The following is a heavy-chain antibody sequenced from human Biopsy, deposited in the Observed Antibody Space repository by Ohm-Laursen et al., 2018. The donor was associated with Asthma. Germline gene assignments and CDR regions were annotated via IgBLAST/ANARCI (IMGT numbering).Heavy chain of an antibody. CDR1: GFTFSSYA. D-gene: IGHD2-21*02. J-gene: IGHJ6*02. CDR2: ISGSGGST. V-gene: IGHV3-23*01. CDR3: ANYEVVTAILPMDV. Sequence: SLRLSCAASGFTFSSYAMSWVRQPPGKGLEWVSAISGSGGSTYYADSVKGRFTISRDNSKDTVYLQMNSLRAEDTAVYYCANYEVVTAILPMDVWGQGTTVTVSS.